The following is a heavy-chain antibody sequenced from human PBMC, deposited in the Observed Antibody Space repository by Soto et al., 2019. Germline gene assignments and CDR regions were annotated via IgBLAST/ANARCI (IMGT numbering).Heavy chain of an antibody. V-gene: IGHV3-30*18. D-gene: IGHD3-10*01. J-gene: IGHJ6*03. CDR1: GFTFSSYG. CDR3: AKVRDRGPHGSGSYYLSNYYYMDV. Sequence: GGSLRLSWAASGFTFSSYGMHWVRQEQGKGLEWVAVISYDGSNKYYADSVKGRFTISRDNSKNTLYLQMNSLRAEDTAVYYCAKVRDRGPHGSGSYYLSNYYYMDVWGKGTAVTVSS. CDR2: ISYDGSNK.